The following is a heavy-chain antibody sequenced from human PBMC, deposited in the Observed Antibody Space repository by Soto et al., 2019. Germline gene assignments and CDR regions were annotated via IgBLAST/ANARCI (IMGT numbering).Heavy chain of an antibody. J-gene: IGHJ4*02. D-gene: IGHD3-22*01. V-gene: IGHV1-69*02. CDR2: IIPILGIA. CDR1: GGTFSSYT. Sequence: GASVKVSCKASGGTFSSYTISWVRQAPGQGLEWMGRIIPILGIANYAQKFQGRVTITADKSTSTAYMELSSLRSEDTAVYYCAGVVITRGYYFDYWGQGTLVTVSS. CDR3: AGVVITRGYYFDY.